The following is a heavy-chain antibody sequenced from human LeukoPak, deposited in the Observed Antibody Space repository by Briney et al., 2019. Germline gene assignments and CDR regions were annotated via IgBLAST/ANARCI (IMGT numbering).Heavy chain of an antibody. CDR3: ARDRQQLVILDY. CDR1: GFTFSSYA. Sequence: GGSLRLSCAASGFTFSSYAMHWVRQAPGKGLEWVAVISYDGSNEYYADSVKGRFTISRDNSKNTLYLQMNSLRAEDTAVYYCARDRQQLVILDYWGQGTLVTVSS. D-gene: IGHD6-13*01. J-gene: IGHJ4*02. V-gene: IGHV3-30-3*01. CDR2: ISYDGSNE.